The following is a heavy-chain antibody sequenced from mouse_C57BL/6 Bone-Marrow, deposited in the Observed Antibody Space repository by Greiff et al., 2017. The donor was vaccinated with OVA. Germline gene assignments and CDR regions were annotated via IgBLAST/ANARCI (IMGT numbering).Heavy chain of an antibody. D-gene: IGHD1-1*01. J-gene: IGHJ4*01. Sequence: QVQLQQSGAELARPGASVKMSCKASGYTFTSYTMHWVKQRPGQGLEWIGYINPSSGYTKYNQKFKDKATLTADKSSSTAYMQLSSLTSEDSAVYYSARNYGRSSYYAMDYWGQGTSVTVSS. CDR3: ARNYGRSSYYAMDY. CDR1: GYTFTSYT. V-gene: IGHV1-4*01. CDR2: INPSSGYT.